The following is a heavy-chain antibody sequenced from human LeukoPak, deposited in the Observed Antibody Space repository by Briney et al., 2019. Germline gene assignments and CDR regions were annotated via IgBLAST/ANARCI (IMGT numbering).Heavy chain of an antibody. CDR2: IYSGGTT. Sequence: AGSLRLSCAASGFSVSSNYMNWVRQAPGKGLEWVSVIYSGGTTYYTESVKARFTISSDNSKNTLYLQMNSLRAEDTAVYYCARGDRAASPFDSWGQGTLVTAPS. V-gene: IGHV3-53*01. CDR1: GFSVSSNY. D-gene: IGHD6-13*01. J-gene: IGHJ4*02. CDR3: ARGDRAASPFDS.